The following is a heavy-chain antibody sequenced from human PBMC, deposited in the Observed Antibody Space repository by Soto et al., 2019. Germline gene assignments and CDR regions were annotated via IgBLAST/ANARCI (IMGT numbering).Heavy chain of an antibody. Sequence: PGGSLRLSCGASGISFSRCLMSWVRQAPGKGLEWVASISQDGTDTDYVDSVKGRFATSRDNPKNSLYLQMNSLRADDTAVYYCARDPLSYGDYAQTYWYFDLWGRGTRVTVSS. CDR3: ARDPLSYGDYAQTYWYFDL. J-gene: IGHJ2*01. D-gene: IGHD4-17*01. V-gene: IGHV3-7*01. CDR1: GISFSRCL. CDR2: ISQDGTDT.